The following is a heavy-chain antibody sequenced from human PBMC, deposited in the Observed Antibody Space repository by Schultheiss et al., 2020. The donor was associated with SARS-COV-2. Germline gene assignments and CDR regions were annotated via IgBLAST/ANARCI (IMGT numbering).Heavy chain of an antibody. CDR2: IWYDGSNK. V-gene: IGHV3-33*01. J-gene: IGHJ6*02. CDR1: GFTFSSYA. D-gene: IGHD3-10*01. CDR3: AAIYGYFGSGSYTGGNYYYGMYV. Sequence: GGSLRLSCAASGFTFSSYAMHWVRQAPGEGLEWVAVIWYDGSNKYYADSVKGRFTISRDNSKNTLYLQMNSLRAEDTAVYYCAAIYGYFGSGSYTGGNYYYGMYVWGQGTTVTVSS.